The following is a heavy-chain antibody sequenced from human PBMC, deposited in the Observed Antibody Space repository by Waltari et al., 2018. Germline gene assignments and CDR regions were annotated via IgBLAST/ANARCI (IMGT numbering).Heavy chain of an antibody. Sequence: QVQLQESGPGLVKPSETLSLTCAVSGYSISSGYYWGWIRQPPGKGLEWIGSIYHSGSTYYNPSLKSRVTISVDTSKNQFSLKLSSVTAADTAVYYCARHGVAARRDFDYWGQGTLVTVSS. D-gene: IGHD6-6*01. CDR3: ARHGVAARRDFDY. CDR1: GYSISSGYY. J-gene: IGHJ4*02. V-gene: IGHV4-38-2*01. CDR2: IYHSGST.